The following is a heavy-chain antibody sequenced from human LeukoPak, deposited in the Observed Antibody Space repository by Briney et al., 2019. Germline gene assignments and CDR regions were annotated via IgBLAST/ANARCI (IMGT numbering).Heavy chain of an antibody. CDR3: AHSDTYYYGSGSYYPNWFDP. CDR1: GFSLSTSGVG. J-gene: IGHJ5*02. V-gene: IGHV2-5*02. D-gene: IGHD3-10*01. Sequence: ESGPTLVKPTQTLTLTCTFSGFSLSTSGVGVGWIRQPAGKALEWLALIYWDDDKRYSPSLKSRLTITKDTSKNQVVLTMTNMDPVDTATYYCAHSDTYYYGSGSYYPNWFDPWGQGTLVTVSS. CDR2: IYWDDDK.